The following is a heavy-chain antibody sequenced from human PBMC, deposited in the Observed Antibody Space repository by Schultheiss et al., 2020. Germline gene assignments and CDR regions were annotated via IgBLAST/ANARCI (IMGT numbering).Heavy chain of an antibody. J-gene: IGHJ4*02. D-gene: IGHD6-13*01. Sequence: GGSLRLSCAASGFTFSSYAMHWVRQAPGKGLEWVAVISYDESNKYYADSVKGRFTISRDNSKNTLYVQMNSLRADDTAVYHCARDRRSWTGFDSWGQGTLVTVS. V-gene: IGHV3-30-3*01. CDR3: ARDRRSWTGFDS. CDR2: ISYDESNK. CDR1: GFTFSSYA.